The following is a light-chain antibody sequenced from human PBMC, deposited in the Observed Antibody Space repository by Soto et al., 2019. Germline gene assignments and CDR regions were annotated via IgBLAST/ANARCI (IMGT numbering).Light chain of an antibody. CDR1: SSDVGGSKY. CDR3: GSYTIFNTMV. Sequence: QSVLTQPASVSGSPGQSITISCTGTSSDVGGSKYVSWYQQPPGKAPRIIIYDVSDRPSGVSYRFSGSKSGNTASLTISGLQAEDEADYYCGSYTIFNTMVFGGGTKVTVL. J-gene: IGLJ3*02. V-gene: IGLV2-14*01. CDR2: DVS.